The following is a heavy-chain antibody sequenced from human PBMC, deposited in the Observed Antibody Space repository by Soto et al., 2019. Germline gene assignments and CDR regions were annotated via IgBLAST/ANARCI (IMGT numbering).Heavy chain of an antibody. Sequence: QVQLVESGGGVVQPGRSLRLSCAASEFTFSSYAMHWVRQAPGKGLEWVAVISYDGSNKYYADSVKGRFTISRDNSKNTLYLQMNSQRAEDTAVYYCARDLWVGATIRVSAYWGQGTLVTVSS. CDR1: EFTFSSYA. D-gene: IGHD1-26*01. CDR3: ARDLWVGATIRVSAY. CDR2: ISYDGSNK. J-gene: IGHJ4*02. V-gene: IGHV3-30-3*01.